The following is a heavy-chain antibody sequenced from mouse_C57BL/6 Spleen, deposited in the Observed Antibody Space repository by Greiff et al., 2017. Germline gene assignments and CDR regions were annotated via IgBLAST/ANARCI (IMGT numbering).Heavy chain of an antibody. J-gene: IGHJ1*03. Sequence: QVQLQQPGAELVLPGASVKLSCKASGYTFTSYWMHLVKPRPGQGLEWIGEIVPSDSFTNYNQKFKGKSALTVDKSSSTAYMQRSSLTSDDSAVDYCARNYGSSHWYFDVWGTGTTVTVSS. CDR2: IVPSDSFT. CDR1: GYTFTSYW. V-gene: IGHV1-69*01. D-gene: IGHD1-1*01. CDR3: ARNYGSSHWYFDV.